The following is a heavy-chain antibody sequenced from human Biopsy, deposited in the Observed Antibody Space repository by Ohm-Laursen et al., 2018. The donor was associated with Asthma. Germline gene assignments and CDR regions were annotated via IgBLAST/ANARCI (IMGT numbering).Heavy chain of an antibody. V-gene: IGHV4-61*08. CDR3: ARERAGYYGSGSYLGY. Sequence: SETLPLTCTVSGGSISSGDYYWSWIRQPPGKGLEWIGYIYYSGSTNYNPSLKSRVTISVDTSKNQFSLKLSSVTAADTAVYYCARERAGYYGSGSYLGYWGQGTLVTVSS. CDR1: GGSISSGDYY. J-gene: IGHJ4*02. CDR2: IYYSGST. D-gene: IGHD3-10*01.